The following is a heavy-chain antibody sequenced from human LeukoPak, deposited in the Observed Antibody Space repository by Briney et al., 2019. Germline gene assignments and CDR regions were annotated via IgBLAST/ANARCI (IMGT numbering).Heavy chain of an antibody. J-gene: IGHJ4*02. CDR1: GGSFSGYY. CDR3: ARDYYDSSGYSYFDY. V-gene: IGHV4-34*01. CDR2: INYNGST. D-gene: IGHD3-22*01. Sequence: SETLSLTCAGYGGSFSGYYWSWIRQPPGKGLEWIGEINYNGSTNYNPSLKSRVTISVDTSKNQFSLKLSSVTAADTAVYYCARDYYDSSGYSYFDYWGQGTLVTVSS.